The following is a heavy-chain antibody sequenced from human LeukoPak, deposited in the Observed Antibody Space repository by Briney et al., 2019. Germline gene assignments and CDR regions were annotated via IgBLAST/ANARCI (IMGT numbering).Heavy chain of an antibody. Sequence: SVKAPCKASGGTFSSYTISWVRQAPGQGLEWMGRIIPILGIANYAQKFQGRVTITTEKSTSTAYMELSRLRSEDTAVYYCAREYCSSTSCYRDNWFDPWGQGTLVTVSS. V-gene: IGHV1-69*04. J-gene: IGHJ5*02. D-gene: IGHD2-2*01. CDR1: GGTFSSYT. CDR2: IIPILGIA. CDR3: AREYCSSTSCYRDNWFDP.